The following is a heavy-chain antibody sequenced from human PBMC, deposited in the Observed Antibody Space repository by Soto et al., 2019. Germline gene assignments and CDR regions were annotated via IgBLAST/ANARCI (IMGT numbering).Heavy chain of an antibody. D-gene: IGHD2-21*02. CDR2: IKQDGSEK. CDR1: GFTFSSYW. J-gene: IGHJ4*02. Sequence: EVQLVESGGGLVQPGGSLRLSCAVSGFTFSSYWMSWVRQAPGKGLEWVANIKQDGSEKYYVDSVKGRFSISRDNAKNSLYLQMNSLRAEDTAVYSCAGDGDWTWDSWGQGTLVTVSS. CDR3: AGDGDWTWDS. V-gene: IGHV3-7*01.